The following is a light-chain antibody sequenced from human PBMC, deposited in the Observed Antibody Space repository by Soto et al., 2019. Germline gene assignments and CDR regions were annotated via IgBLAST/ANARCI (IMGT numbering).Light chain of an antibody. CDR3: QQTYSTPLT. CDR2: AAS. J-gene: IGKJ1*01. Sequence: DIQMTQSPFTLSASVGDRVTITCRASQSIINYLNWYQQKLGSTPKLLIYAASSLQSGVPSRFNGSGSGADFTLTISSLQPEDFATYYCQQTYSTPLTFGRGTKVDNK. CDR1: QSIINY. V-gene: IGKV1-39*01.